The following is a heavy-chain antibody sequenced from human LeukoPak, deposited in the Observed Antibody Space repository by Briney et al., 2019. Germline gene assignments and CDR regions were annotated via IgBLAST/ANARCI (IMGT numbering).Heavy chain of an antibody. CDR2: ISSSSSYI. J-gene: IGHJ4*02. Sequence: GGSLRLSCAASGFTFSSYSMNWVRQAPGKGLEWVSSISSSSSYIYYADSVKGRFTISRDNAKNSLYLQMNSLRAEDTAVYYCARGLTGYCSGGSCYDEDYWGQGTLVTVSS. V-gene: IGHV3-21*01. CDR1: GFTFSSYS. CDR3: ARGLTGYCSGGSCYDEDY. D-gene: IGHD2-15*01.